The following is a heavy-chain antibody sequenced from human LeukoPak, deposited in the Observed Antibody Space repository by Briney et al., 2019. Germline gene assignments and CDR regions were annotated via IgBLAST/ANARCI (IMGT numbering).Heavy chain of an antibody. J-gene: IGHJ4*02. V-gene: IGHV1-18*01. CDR1: AYTFTSYA. D-gene: IGHD3-22*01. CDR2: ISGYNGNT. Sequence: GASVTVSCKASAYTFTSYAISWVRQAPGQGLEWMGWISGYNGNTNYVQKLQGRVTMTTDTSTSTAYMELRSLRSDDTAVYYCARQAPHSSGWYYFDYWGQGTLVTVSS. CDR3: ARQAPHSSGWYYFDY.